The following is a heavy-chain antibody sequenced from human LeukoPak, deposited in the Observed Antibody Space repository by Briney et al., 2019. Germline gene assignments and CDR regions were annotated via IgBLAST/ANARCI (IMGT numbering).Heavy chain of an antibody. D-gene: IGHD3-10*01. CDR3: ARVNEMGSGSYVFDY. Sequence: PSETLSLTCTVSGGSISSSSYYWGWIRQPPGKGLEWIGSIYYSGSTYYNPSLKSRVTISVDTSKNQFSLKLSSVTAADTAVYYCARVNEMGSGSYVFDYWGQGTLVTVSS. CDR1: GGSISSSSYY. V-gene: IGHV4-39*07. J-gene: IGHJ4*02. CDR2: IYYSGST.